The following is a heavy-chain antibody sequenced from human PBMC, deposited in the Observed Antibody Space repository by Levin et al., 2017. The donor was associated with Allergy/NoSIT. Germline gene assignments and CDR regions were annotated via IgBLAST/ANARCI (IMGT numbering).Heavy chain of an antibody. Sequence: GALRLSCAASGFTFSSSGMHWVRQAPGKGLEWVAVISYDGNNKYYADSVKGRFTISRDNSKKVLYLQMNSLRAEDTAVYFCAKDSLRHGDYYYYGMDVWGQGTTVTVSS. D-gene: IGHD3-10*01. J-gene: IGHJ6*02. CDR1: GFTFSSSG. V-gene: IGHV3-30*18. CDR3: AKDSLRHGDYYYYGMDV. CDR2: ISYDGNNK.